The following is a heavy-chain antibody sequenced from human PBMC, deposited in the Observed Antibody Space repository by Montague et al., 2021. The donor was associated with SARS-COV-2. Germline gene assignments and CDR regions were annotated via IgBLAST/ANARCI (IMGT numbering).Heavy chain of an antibody. CDR2: IYYSGST. CDR1: GGSISSAGYY. V-gene: IGHV4-31*03. CDR3: ARDVGWYSSSWFDY. D-gene: IGHD6-13*01. Sequence: TLSLTCTVSGGSISSAGYYWSWIRQHPGKGLEWIGYIYYSGSTYYXXXLKSRVTISVDTSKNQFSLKLSSVTAADTAVYYCARDVGWYSSSWFDYWGQGTLVAVSS. J-gene: IGHJ4*02.